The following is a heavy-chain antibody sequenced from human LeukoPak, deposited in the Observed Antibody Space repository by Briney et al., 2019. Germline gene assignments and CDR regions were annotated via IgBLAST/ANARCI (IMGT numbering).Heavy chain of an antibody. V-gene: IGHV3-33*01. CDR3: ARDVLVVVAATGFDY. Sequence: GGSLRLSCAASGFTFSSYGMHWVRQAPGKGLEWVAVIWYDGSNKYYADSVKGRFTISRDNPKNTLYLQMNSLRAEDTAVYYCARDVLVVVAATGFDYWGQGTLVTVSS. D-gene: IGHD2-15*01. CDR2: IWYDGSNK. CDR1: GFTFSSYG. J-gene: IGHJ4*02.